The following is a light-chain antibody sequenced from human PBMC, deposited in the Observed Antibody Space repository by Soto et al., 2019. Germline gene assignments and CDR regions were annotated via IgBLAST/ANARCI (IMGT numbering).Light chain of an antibody. CDR1: SSDVGAYNY. Sequence: SLLTQPASVSGSPGQSITISCTGTSSDVGAYNYVSWYQQHPGKVPKLLIYDVSNRPSGVSDRFSGSKSGNTASLTISGLQAEDEADYYCNSYAGSSAPYVFGTGTKVTVL. J-gene: IGLJ1*01. CDR2: DVS. CDR3: NSYAGSSAPYV. V-gene: IGLV2-14*01.